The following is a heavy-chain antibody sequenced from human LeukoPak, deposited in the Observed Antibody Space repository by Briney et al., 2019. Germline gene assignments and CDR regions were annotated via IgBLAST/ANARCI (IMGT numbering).Heavy chain of an antibody. V-gene: IGHV3-23*01. CDR1: EFSFSDYN. CDR2: IRGSGGST. D-gene: IGHD4-17*01. Sequence: WGSLRLSCAASEFSFSDYNMNWVRQAPGKGLEWVSAIRGSGGSTHYADSVKGRFTISRDNSKNTLYLQMNSLRAEDTAVYYCVKQGESYGDSVVDYWGQGTLVTASS. CDR3: VKQGESYGDSVVDY. J-gene: IGHJ4*02.